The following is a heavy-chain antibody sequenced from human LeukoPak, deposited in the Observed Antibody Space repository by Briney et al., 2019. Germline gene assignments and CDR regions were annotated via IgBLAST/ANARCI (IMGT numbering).Heavy chain of an antibody. CDR3: ACLTTADAFDI. Sequence: PSETLSLTCTVSDYSINSGYYWDWIRQPPGKGLEWIGSIYHSGSTYYNPSLKSRVTISVDTSKNQFSLKLSSVTAADTAVYYCACLTTADAFDIWGQGTMVTVSS. D-gene: IGHD3-22*01. CDR1: DYSINSGYY. J-gene: IGHJ3*02. CDR2: IYHSGST. V-gene: IGHV4-38-2*02.